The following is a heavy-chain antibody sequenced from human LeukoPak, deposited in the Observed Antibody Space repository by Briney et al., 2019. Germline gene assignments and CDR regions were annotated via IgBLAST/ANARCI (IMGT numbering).Heavy chain of an antibody. V-gene: IGHV4-31*03. CDR3: ARGCCTNGVCPSDYFDH. CDR2: IYNSGST. Sequence: SETLSLTCTGSGGSISSGGFYWNWIRQHPGKGLEWIGYIYNSGSTYYNPSLKSRSTISLDTSKNQISLKLSSVIAADTAVYYCARGCCTNGVCPSDYFDHWGQGTLVTVSS. D-gene: IGHD2-8*01. J-gene: IGHJ4*02. CDR1: GGSISSGGFY.